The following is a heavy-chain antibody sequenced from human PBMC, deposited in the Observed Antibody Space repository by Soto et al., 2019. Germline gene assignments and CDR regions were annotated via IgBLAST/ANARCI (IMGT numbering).Heavy chain of an antibody. CDR1: GYTFTSYD. D-gene: IGHD3-3*01. CDR3: ARGVTIFGESNYYYYGIDV. CDR2: MNPNSGNT. V-gene: IGHV1-8*01. J-gene: IGHJ6*02. Sequence: QVQLVQSGAEVKKPGASVKVSCKASGYTFTSYDINWVRQATGQGLEWMGWMNPNSGNTGYAQKFQGRVTMTRNTSISTAYMELSSLRSEDTAVYYCARGVTIFGESNYYYYGIDVWGQGTTVTVSS.